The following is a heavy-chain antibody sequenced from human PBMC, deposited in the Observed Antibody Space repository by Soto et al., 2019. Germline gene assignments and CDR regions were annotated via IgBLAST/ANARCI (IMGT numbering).Heavy chain of an antibody. CDR3: ARRGGYSGYEFFDY. V-gene: IGHV4-34*01. Sequence: SETLSLTCAVYGGSFSGYYWSWIRQPPGKGLEWIGEINHSGSTNYNPSLKSRVTISVDTSKNQFSLKLSSVTAADTAVYYCARRGGYSGYEFFDYWGQGTLVTVSS. CDR1: GGSFSGYY. CDR2: INHSGST. J-gene: IGHJ4*02. D-gene: IGHD5-12*01.